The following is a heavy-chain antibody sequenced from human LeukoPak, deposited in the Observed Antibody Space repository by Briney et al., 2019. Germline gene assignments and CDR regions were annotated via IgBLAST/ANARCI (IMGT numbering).Heavy chain of an antibody. CDR3: ARDLIRYFDY. Sequence: GGFLRLSCAASGFTFSSYAMSWVRQAPGKGLEWVSYISSSSTTIYYADSVKGRFTISRENAKNSLYLQMNSLRDEDTAVYYCARDLIRYFDYWGQGTLVTVSS. D-gene: IGHD3-16*01. J-gene: IGHJ4*02. CDR2: ISSSSTTI. CDR1: GFTFSSYA. V-gene: IGHV3-48*02.